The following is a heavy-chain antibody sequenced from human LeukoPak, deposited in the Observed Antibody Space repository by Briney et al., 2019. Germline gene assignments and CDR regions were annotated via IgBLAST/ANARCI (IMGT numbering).Heavy chain of an antibody. CDR3: VRGSPPRRNYDSRGYYSYYFDY. Sequence: ASVKVSCKASGYTFTSYGISWGRQAPGQGVEWMGWISAYNGNTHYAQKLQGRVTMTTDTSTSTVYMELRSLRSDDTAVYYCVRGSPPRRNYDSRGYYSYYFDYWGQGTLVTVSS. CDR2: ISAYNGNT. V-gene: IGHV1-18*01. J-gene: IGHJ4*02. D-gene: IGHD3-22*01. CDR1: GYTFTSYG.